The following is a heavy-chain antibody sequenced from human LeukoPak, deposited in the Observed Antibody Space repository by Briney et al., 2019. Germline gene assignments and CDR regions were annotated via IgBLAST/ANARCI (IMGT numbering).Heavy chain of an antibody. V-gene: IGHV3-30*02. J-gene: IGHJ6*03. D-gene: IGHD2-8*01. CDR3: AKDRCSNGVGCYYYYMDV. Sequence: PGGSLRLTCAASGFTFSSYGMHWVRQAPGKGLEWVAFIRHDGSNKYYADSVKGRFSISRDSSKNILYLQMNSLRAEDTAVYYCAKDRCSNGVGCYYYYMDVWGKGTTVTISS. CDR2: IRHDGSNK. CDR1: GFTFSSYG.